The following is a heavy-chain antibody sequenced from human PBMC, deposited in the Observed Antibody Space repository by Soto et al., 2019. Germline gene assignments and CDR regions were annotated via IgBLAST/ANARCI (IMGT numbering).Heavy chain of an antibody. CDR1: GFTFSSYG. CDR2: ISYDGSNK. V-gene: IGHV3-30*18. Sequence: QVQLVESGGGVVQPGRSLRLSCAASGFTFSSYGMHWVRQAPGKGLEWVAVISYDGSNKYYADSVKGRFTISRDNSKNTLYLQMNSLRAEDTAVYYCAKGKVDVWGQGTTVTVSS. CDR3: AKGKVDV. J-gene: IGHJ6*02.